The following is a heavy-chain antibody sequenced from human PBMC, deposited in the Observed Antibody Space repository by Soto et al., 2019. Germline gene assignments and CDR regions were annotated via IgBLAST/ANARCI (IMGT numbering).Heavy chain of an antibody. CDR3: ERGISELVPSVYSDY. V-gene: IGHV1-18*04. CDR1: GYTFTSYG. CDR2: ISPYNGKR. J-gene: IGHJ4*02. Sequence: QAHLVQSGTEVKKPGASVKVSCKASGYTFTSYGITWVRQAPGQGLEWMGWISPYNGKRNYAQKVQGRVTMTTDTSTTTAYMEMRSLRSDDTAIYYCERGISELVPSVYSDYWGQGTLVTVSS. D-gene: IGHD2-15*01.